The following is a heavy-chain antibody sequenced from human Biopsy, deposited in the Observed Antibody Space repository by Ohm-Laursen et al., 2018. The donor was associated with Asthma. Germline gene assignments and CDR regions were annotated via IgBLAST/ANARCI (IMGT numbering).Heavy chain of an antibody. J-gene: IGHJ3*02. Sequence: ASVKVSCKASGYTFTSYYMHWVRQAPGQGLEWMGIINPSGGTTSYAQKFQGRVTMTRDTSTSTVYMELSSLRSEDTAVYYCARVSITPGAFDIWGQGTMVTVSS. CDR3: ARVSITPGAFDI. D-gene: IGHD3-10*01. V-gene: IGHV1-46*01. CDR1: GYTFTSYY. CDR2: INPSGGTT.